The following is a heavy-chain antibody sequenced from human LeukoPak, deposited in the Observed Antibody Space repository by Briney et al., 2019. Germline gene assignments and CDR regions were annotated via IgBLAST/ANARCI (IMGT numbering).Heavy chain of an antibody. J-gene: IGHJ3*02. V-gene: IGHV4-30-4*01. CDR1: GASLRSGDYY. Sequence: SETLSLTCTVSGASLRSGDYYWSWIRQPPGRGLECMGYIYDSGSTYYNPSLKSRITISVDTSENRFSLKLSSVTATDTAVYYCARDCSGGSCYGAFDIWGQGTMVTVSS. CDR3: ARDCSGGSCYGAFDI. CDR2: IYDSGST. D-gene: IGHD2-15*01.